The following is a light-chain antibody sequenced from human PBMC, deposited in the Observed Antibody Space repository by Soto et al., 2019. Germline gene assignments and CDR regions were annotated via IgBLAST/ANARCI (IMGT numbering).Light chain of an antibody. CDR1: QSVRRY. V-gene: IGKV3-15*01. CDR2: DAS. Sequence: TPSPATLSLSKEDRAPLSCMASQSVRRYLAWYPQKPGQAPRLLIYDASTTATGIPARFSGGGSGTEFTLTISSLQSEDFAVYNCQQYNKWPRTFGQGTKVDI. J-gene: IGKJ2*01. CDR3: QQYNKWPRT.